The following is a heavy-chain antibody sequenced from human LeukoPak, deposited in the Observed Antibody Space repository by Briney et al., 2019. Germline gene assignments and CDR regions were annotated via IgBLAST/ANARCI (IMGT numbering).Heavy chain of an antibody. D-gene: IGHD1-14*01. CDR2: FYYSGST. CDR1: GDSISSYY. V-gene: IGHV4-59*08. J-gene: IGHJ4*02. Sequence: PSETLSLTCTVSGDSISSYYWSWIRQPPGKGLECIGYFYYSGSTKYNPSLKSRVTISVDTSKNHFSLKLSSVTAADTAVYYCATTGRGTDVWGQGTLVTVSS. CDR3: ATTGRGTDV.